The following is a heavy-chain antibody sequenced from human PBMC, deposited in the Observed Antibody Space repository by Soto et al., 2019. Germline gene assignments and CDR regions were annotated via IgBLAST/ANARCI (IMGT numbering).Heavy chain of an antibody. J-gene: IGHJ4*02. Sequence: QVQLVQSGAEVRKPGASVKVSCKASGYTFSDYYIHWVRQAPGQGLEWMGWINRNSGGTKYAPKFQGGVTMTRNTSITTAYMELSRLRSGATAVYYCAREPATAKPEGVDFWGQGTLVTVSS. V-gene: IGHV1-2*02. CDR3: AREPATAKPEGVDF. CDR1: GYTFSDYY. CDR2: INRNSGGT. D-gene: IGHD1-1*01.